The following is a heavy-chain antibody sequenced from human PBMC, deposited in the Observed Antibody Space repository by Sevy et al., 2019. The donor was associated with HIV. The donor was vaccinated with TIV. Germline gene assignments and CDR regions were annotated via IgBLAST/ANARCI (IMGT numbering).Heavy chain of an antibody. CDR1: GFTFSRYW. CDR2: IYPNGDVT. J-gene: IGHJ4*02. Sequence: GGSLRLSCAASGFTFSRYWMSWVRQAPGKGLEWVSSIYPNGDVTFYAESVKGRFIISRDSSRNTLFLQMNSLRAEDTAVYYCAKDFCRTDNCADLFDYWGQGTLVTVSS. V-gene: IGHV3-23*01. CDR3: AKDFCRTDNCADLFDY. D-gene: IGHD1-20*01.